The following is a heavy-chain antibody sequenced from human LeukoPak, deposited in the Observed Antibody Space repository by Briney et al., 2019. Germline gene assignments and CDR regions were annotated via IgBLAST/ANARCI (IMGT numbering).Heavy chain of an antibody. CDR3: ARDYARTDMDV. J-gene: IGHJ6*02. V-gene: IGHV4-34*01. CDR2: INHSGST. Sequence: SETLSLTCAVYGVSFSGYYWSWIRQPPGKGLEWIGEINHSGSTNYNPSLKSRVTISVDTSKNQFSLKLSSVTAADTAVYYCARDYARTDMDVWGQGTTVTVSS. CDR1: GVSFSGYY. D-gene: IGHD3-16*01.